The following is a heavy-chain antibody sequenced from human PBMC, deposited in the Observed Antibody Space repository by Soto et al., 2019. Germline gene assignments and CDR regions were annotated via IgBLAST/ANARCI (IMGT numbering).Heavy chain of an antibody. CDR3: ARVGGALIVGTIRGPSYYGMDV. CDR2: IIPIFGTA. V-gene: IGHV1-69*01. J-gene: IGHJ6*02. Sequence: QVQLVQSGAEVKKPGSSVKVSCKASGGTFSSYAISWVRQAPGQGLEWMGGIIPIFGTANYAQKFQGRVTIPAEEYTSTVYMELSSLRSADTAVYYCARVGGALIVGTIRGPSYYGMDVWGQGTTVTVSS. D-gene: IGHD5-12*01. CDR1: GGTFSSYA.